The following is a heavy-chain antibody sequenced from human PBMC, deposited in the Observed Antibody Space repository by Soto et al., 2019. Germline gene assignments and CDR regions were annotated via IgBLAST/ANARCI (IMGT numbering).Heavy chain of an antibody. Sequence: EVQLVESGGGLVKPGGSLRLSCAASGFTFSNAWTSWVRQAPGKGLEWVGRIKSKTDGGTTDYAAPVKGRFTISRDDSKNTLYLQMNSLKTEDTAVYYCTKGYCSGGSCYHNWFDPWGQGTLVTVSS. CDR3: TKGYCSGGSCYHNWFDP. J-gene: IGHJ5*02. CDR1: GFTFSNAW. D-gene: IGHD2-15*01. V-gene: IGHV3-15*01. CDR2: IKSKTDGGTT.